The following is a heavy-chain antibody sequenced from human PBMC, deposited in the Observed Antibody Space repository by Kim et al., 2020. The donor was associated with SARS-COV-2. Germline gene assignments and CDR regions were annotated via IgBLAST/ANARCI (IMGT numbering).Heavy chain of an antibody. CDR2: INNNGDTT. V-gene: IGHV3-23*01. CDR1: GFTFSDYA. CDR3: AKEGCSGAFCYMNF. Sequence: GGSLRLSCAASGFTFSDYAMNWVRQAPGKGLEWVSVINNNGDTTYYADSVKGRLTISRDNSKNTLFLQKNGLRVEDTAIYYCAKEGCSGAFCYMNFWGRGTLVTVAS. J-gene: IGHJ4*02. D-gene: IGHD2-2*02.